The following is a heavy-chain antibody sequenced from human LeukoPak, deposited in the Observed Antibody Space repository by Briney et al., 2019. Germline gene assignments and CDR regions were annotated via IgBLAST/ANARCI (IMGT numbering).Heavy chain of an antibody. V-gene: IGHV4-31*03. J-gene: IGHJ4*02. CDR3: ARLYGPGSYYNVRYFDY. CDR2: IYCSGST. CDR1: GGSISSGGYY. D-gene: IGHD3-10*01. Sequence: SQTLSLTCTVSGGSISSGGYYWSWIRQHPGKGLEWIGYIYCSGSTYYNPSLKSRVTISVDTSKNQFSLKLSSVTAADTAVYYCARLYGPGSYYNVRYFDYWGQGTLVTVSS.